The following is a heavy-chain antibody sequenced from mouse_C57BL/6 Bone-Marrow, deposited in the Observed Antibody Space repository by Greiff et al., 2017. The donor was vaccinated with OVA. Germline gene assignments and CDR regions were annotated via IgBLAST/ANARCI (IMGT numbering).Heavy chain of an antibody. D-gene: IGHD2-4*01. J-gene: IGHJ3*01. CDR1: GYSITSGYY. V-gene: IGHV3-6*01. Sequence: EVKLQESGPGLVKPSQSLSLTCSVTGYSITSGYYWNWIRQFPGNTLEWMGYISYDGSNNYNPSLKNRISITRDTSKNQFFLKLNSVTTEDTATYYCARGGYYDYDTFAYWGQGTLVTVSA. CDR3: ARGGYYDYDTFAY. CDR2: ISYDGSN.